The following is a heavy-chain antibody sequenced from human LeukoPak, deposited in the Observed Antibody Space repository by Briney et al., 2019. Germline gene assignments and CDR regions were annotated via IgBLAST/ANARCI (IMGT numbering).Heavy chain of an antibody. J-gene: IGHJ4*02. V-gene: IGHV3-21*04. CDR1: GFTFSSYS. D-gene: IGHD6-19*01. Sequence: GGSLRLSCAASGFTFSSYSMNWVRQAPGKGLEWVSSISSSSSYIYYADSVKGRFTISRDNAKNSLYLQMNSLRAEDTAVYYCARSGVIAVAGTGVFDYWGQGTLVTVSS. CDR3: ARSGVIAVAGTGVFDY. CDR2: ISSSSSYI.